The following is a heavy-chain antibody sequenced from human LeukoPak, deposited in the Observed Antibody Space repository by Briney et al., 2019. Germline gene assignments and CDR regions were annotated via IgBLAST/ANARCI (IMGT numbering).Heavy chain of an antibody. CDR1: GGTFSSYA. J-gene: IGHJ4*02. V-gene: IGHV1-69*04. D-gene: IGHD6-19*01. CDR3: ARDQMRLGQWLPWPSDY. CDR2: IIPILGIA. Sequence: GASVKVSCKASGGTFSSYAISWVRQAPGQGLEWMGRIIPILGIANYAQKFQGRVTITADKSTSTAYMELSSLRSEDTAVYYCARDQMRLGQWLPWPSDYWGQGTLVTVSS.